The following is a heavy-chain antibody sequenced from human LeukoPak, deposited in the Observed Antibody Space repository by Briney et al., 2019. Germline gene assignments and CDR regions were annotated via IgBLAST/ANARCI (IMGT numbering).Heavy chain of an antibody. D-gene: IGHD3-10*01. J-gene: IGHJ6*03. V-gene: IGHV3-30*02. CDR1: GFTFSSYG. CDR3: AKEDGSGSYSYMDV. Sequence: PGGSLRLSCAASGFTFSSYGMHWVRQAPGKGLEWVAFIRYDGSNKYYADSVKGRFTISRDNSKNTLYLQMNSLRAEDTAVYYCAKEDGSGSYSYMDVWGKGTTVTISS. CDR2: IRYDGSNK.